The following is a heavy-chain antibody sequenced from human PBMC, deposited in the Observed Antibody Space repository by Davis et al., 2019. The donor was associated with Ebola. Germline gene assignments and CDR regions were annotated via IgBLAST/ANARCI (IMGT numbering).Heavy chain of an antibody. J-gene: IGHJ4*02. D-gene: IGHD6-6*01. CDR2: ISGSGDST. CDR3: ARYLTAYSSSPGYY. V-gene: IGHV3-23*01. CDR1: GFTLSSYA. Sequence: GESLKISCGASGFTLSSYAMSWVRQAPGKGLEWVSGISGSGDSTYYADSVKGRFTISRDISNNTLYLQMNSLRAEDTAVYYCARYLTAYSSSPGYYWGQGTLVTVSS.